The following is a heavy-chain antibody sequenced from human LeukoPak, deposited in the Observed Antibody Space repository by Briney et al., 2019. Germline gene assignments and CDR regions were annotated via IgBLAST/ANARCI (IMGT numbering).Heavy chain of an antibody. CDR1: GFTFGDYA. CDR2: IRSKAYGGTT. CDR3: TRALYCSGGSCWPFDY. Sequence: GGSLRLSCTASGFTFGDYAMSWVRQAPGKGLEWVGFIRSKAYGGTTEYAASVKGRFTISRDDSKSIAYLQMNSLKTEDTAVYYCTRALYCSGGSCWPFDYRGQGTLVTVSS. V-gene: IGHV3-49*04. D-gene: IGHD2-15*01. J-gene: IGHJ4*02.